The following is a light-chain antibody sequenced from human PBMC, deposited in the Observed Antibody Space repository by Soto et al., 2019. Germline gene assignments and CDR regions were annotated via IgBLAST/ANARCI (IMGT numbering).Light chain of an antibody. J-gene: IGLJ3*02. CDR3: TSFTISSTCV. Sequence: QSVLTQPASVSGSPGQSISISCTGTSSDVGGYNYVSWYQQHPGKAPKILIYEVSNRPSGVSNRFSDSKSGNTDSLTISGLQAEDEADYFCTSFTISSTCVFGGGTKLTVL. V-gene: IGLV2-14*01. CDR2: EVS. CDR1: SSDVGGYNY.